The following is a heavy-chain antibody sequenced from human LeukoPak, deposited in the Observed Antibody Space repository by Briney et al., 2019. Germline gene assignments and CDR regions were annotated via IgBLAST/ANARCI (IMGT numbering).Heavy chain of an antibody. CDR1: GFTFSSHA. Sequence: GGSLRLSCAASGFTFSSHAMHWVRQAPGKGLEYVSAISSNGGSTYYANSVKGRFTISRDNSKNTLYLQMGSLRAEDMAVYYCARWAGSTSCYTGWGQGTLVTVSS. D-gene: IGHD2-2*02. V-gene: IGHV3-64*01. CDR2: ISSNGGST. CDR3: ARWAGSTSCYTG. J-gene: IGHJ4*02.